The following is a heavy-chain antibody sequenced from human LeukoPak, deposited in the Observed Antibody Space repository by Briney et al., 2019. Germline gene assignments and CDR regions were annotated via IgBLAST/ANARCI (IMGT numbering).Heavy chain of an antibody. V-gene: IGHV3-30-3*01. J-gene: IGHJ4*02. D-gene: IGHD3-3*02. CDR1: GFTFSSYA. CDR3: TRGFDISDY. CDR2: ISYDGSNK. Sequence: RGSLRLSCAASGFTFSSYAMHWVRQAPGKGLEWVAVISYDGSNKYYADSVKGRFTISRDNSKNTLYLQMNSLRVEDTATYYCTRGFDISDYWGQGTVVTVSS.